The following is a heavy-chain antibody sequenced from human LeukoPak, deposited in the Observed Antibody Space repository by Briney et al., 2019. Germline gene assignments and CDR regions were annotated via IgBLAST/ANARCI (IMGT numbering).Heavy chain of an antibody. D-gene: IGHD2-2*01. Sequence: PSETLSLTCTVSGGSISSGRYYWSWIRQPAGKGLEWIGRIYTSGSTNYNPSLNSRVTISVDTSKNQFSLKLSSVTAADTAVYYCARSAVVVPAALAYFDYWGQGTLVTVSS. V-gene: IGHV4-61*02. CDR3: ARSAVVVPAALAYFDY. CDR1: GGSISSGRYY. J-gene: IGHJ4*02. CDR2: IYTSGST.